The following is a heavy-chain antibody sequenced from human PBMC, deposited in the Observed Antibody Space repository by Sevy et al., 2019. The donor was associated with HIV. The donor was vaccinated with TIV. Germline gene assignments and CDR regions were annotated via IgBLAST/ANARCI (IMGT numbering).Heavy chain of an antibody. CDR1: GGSISSSSYY. J-gene: IGHJ6*03. D-gene: IGHD3-3*01. Sequence: SETLSLTCTVSGGSISSSSYYWGWIRQPPGKGLEWVGSIYYSGSTYYNASLKSRVTISVDTSKNQFSLKLSSVTAADTAVYYCARLSSSRPNDFWSGYYYYMDVWGKGTTVTVSS. CDR2: IYYSGST. V-gene: IGHV4-39*01. CDR3: ARLSSSRPNDFWSGYYYYMDV.